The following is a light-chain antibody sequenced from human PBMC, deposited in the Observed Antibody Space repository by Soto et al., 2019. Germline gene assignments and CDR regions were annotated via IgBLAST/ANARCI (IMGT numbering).Light chain of an antibody. CDR1: ESVNSNY. Sequence: EIVLTQSPVTLSLSPGESATLSCRASESVNSNYLAWDQQKPGQAPSLLIFGASSRATCIPNRFSGSGSGTDFTLTISGLEPEDFAVYYCHQYGLLPRHPFGQGTKLEL. J-gene: IGKJ2*01. V-gene: IGKV3-20*01. CDR2: GAS. CDR3: HQYGLLPRHP.